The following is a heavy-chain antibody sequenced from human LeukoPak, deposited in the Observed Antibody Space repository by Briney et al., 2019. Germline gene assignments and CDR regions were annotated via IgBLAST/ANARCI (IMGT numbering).Heavy chain of an antibody. CDR1: GGTFSGYY. J-gene: IGHJ4*02. CDR3: AIRSIAAAAKRYYFDY. Sequence: SETLSLACAVYGGTFSGYYWSWIRQPPGKGLEWIGEIYHSGSTNYNPSLKSRVTISVDKSKNQFSLKLSSVTAADTAVYYCAIRSIAAAAKRYYFDYWGQGTLVTVSS. V-gene: IGHV4-34*08. CDR2: IYHSGST. D-gene: IGHD6-13*01.